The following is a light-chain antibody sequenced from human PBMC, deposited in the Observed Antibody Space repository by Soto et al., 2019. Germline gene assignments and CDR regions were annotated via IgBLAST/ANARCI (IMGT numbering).Light chain of an antibody. Sequence: QSALTQPPSASGSPGQSVTISCTGTSSDVGVYNSVSWYQQHPAQAPKLMIYDVSKRPSGVPDRFSGSKSGNTASLTVSGLQADDEADYYCSSYAGTHIVFGTGTKVTVL. CDR3: SSYAGTHIV. CDR2: DVS. CDR1: SSDVGVYNS. V-gene: IGLV2-8*01. J-gene: IGLJ1*01.